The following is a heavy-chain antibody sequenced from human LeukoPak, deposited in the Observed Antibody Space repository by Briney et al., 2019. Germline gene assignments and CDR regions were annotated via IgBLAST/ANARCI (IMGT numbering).Heavy chain of an antibody. D-gene: IGHD1-26*01. CDR1: GFTFSSYA. J-gene: IGHJ4*02. CDR2: ISGNGGST. Sequence: GGSLRLSCAASGFTFSSYAMSWVRQAPGKGLEWVSSISGNGGSTYYADSVKGRFTISRDNSKNTVYLQMNSLRAEDTAVYYCAKVSAWAMVGATYFDYWGQGTLVTVSS. CDR3: AKVSAWAMVGATYFDY. V-gene: IGHV3-23*01.